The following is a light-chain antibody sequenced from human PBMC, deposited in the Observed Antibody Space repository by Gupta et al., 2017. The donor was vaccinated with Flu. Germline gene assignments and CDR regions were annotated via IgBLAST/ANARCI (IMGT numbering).Light chain of an antibody. V-gene: IGLV8-61*01. CDR1: SGSVSTSYS. Sequence: QTVVTQEPSFSVSPGGTVTPTCGLSSGSVSTSYSPSWYQQTPGQAPRTLIYRTDTRSSGVPDRFSGSILGNKAALTIAGAQADDESDYYCVLYVGSGVWVFGGGTKLTVL. CDR2: RTD. J-gene: IGLJ3*02. CDR3: VLYVGSGVWV.